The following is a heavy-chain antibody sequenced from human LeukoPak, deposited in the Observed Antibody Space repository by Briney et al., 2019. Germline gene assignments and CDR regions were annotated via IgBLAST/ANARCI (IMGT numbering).Heavy chain of an antibody. Sequence: PSETLSLTCTVSGGSISSSSYYWGWIRQPPGKGLEWIGSIYYSGSTYYNPSLKSRVTISVDTSKNQFSLKLSSVTAADTAVYYCARHSTVTTMALNWFDPWGQGTLVTVSS. CDR1: GGSISSSSYY. J-gene: IGHJ5*02. CDR2: IYYSGST. D-gene: IGHD4-17*01. CDR3: ARHSTVTTMALNWFDP. V-gene: IGHV4-39*01.